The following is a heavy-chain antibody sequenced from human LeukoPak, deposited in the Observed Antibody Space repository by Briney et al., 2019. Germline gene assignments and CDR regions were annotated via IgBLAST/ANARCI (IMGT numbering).Heavy chain of an antibody. D-gene: IGHD3/OR15-3a*01. Sequence: SGGSLRLSCAASGFTLSDYCMSWIRQAPGKGLEWVSYSSSSGSTIYYADSVKGRFAISRDNAKNSLYLQMNSLRAEDTAVYYCARRRDFIDYWGQGTLVTVSS. CDR2: SSSSGSTI. CDR1: GFTLSDYC. CDR3: ARRRDFIDY. V-gene: IGHV3-11*01. J-gene: IGHJ4*02.